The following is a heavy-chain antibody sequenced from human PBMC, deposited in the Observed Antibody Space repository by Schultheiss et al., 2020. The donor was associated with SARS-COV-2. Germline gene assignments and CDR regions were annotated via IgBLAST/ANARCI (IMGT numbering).Heavy chain of an antibody. CDR2: IWYDGSNK. V-gene: IGHV3-33*01. CDR3: ASTTVTSYYYGMDV. D-gene: IGHD4-17*01. J-gene: IGHJ6*02. CDR1: GFTFSSYG. Sequence: GGSLRLSCAASGFTFSSYGMHWVHQAPGKGLEWVAVIWYDGSNKYYADSVKGRFTISRDNSKNTLYLQMNSLRAEDTAVYYCASTTVTSYYYGMDVWGQGTTVTVSS.